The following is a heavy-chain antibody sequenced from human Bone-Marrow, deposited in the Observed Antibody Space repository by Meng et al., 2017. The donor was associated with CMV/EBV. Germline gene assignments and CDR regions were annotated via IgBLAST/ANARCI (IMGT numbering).Heavy chain of an antibody. CDR2: INPNSGGT. Sequence: ASVKVSCTASGYTFTGYYMHWVRQAPGQGLEWMGWINPNSGGTNYAQKFQGRVTIPRDTSISTAYMELSRLRSDDTAVYYCARGSGSYYAYWGQGTLVTVSS. J-gene: IGHJ4*02. V-gene: IGHV1-2*02. CDR1: GYTFTGYY. D-gene: IGHD1-26*01. CDR3: ARGSGSYYAY.